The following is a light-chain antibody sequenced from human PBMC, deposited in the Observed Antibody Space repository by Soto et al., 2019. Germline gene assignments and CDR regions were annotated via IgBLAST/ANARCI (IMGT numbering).Light chain of an antibody. J-gene: IGLJ2*01. V-gene: IGLV2-14*01. CDR2: DVN. CDR3: SSFTSSSPVV. Sequence: QSALTQPASVSGSPGQSITISCTGTSSDVGGYHYVSWYQQHPGKAPKLMIYDVNNRPSGVSNRFSGSKFGNTASPTIAGLQTEDEADYYCSSFTSSSPVVFGGGTQLTVL. CDR1: SSDVGGYHY.